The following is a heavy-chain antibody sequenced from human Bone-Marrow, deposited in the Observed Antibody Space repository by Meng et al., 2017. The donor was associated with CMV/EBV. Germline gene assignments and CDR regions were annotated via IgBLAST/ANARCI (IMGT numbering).Heavy chain of an antibody. J-gene: IGHJ6*02. CDR3: ARDEPYYDFWSGSLGYGMDV. CDR1: GFTFSSYA. D-gene: IGHD3-3*01. CDR2: ISYDGSNK. V-gene: IGHV3-30*04. Sequence: GESLKISCAASGFTFSSYAMHWVRQAPGKGLEWVAVISYDGSNKYYADSVKGRFTISRDNAKNSLYLQMNSLRAEDTAVYYCARDEPYYDFWSGSLGYGMDVWGQGTTVTVSS.